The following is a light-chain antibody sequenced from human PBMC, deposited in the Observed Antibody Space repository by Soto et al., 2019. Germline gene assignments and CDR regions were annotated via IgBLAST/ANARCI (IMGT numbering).Light chain of an antibody. CDR1: QSISNS. V-gene: IGKV1-39*01. CDR2: VAS. CDR3: QQTVSPPYT. J-gene: IGKJ2*01. Sequence: DIQMTQSLSSLSASVGDTVTITCRASQSISNSLSWYQQKPGKAPKFLIYVASTLQRGVPSRFSGSGSGTDFTLTISRLQPEDVATYYCQQTVSPPYTFGQGTKLEIK.